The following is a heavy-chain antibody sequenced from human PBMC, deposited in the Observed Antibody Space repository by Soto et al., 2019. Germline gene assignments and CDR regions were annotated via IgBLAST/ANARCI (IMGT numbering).Heavy chain of an antibody. CDR3: ARQRTTVVTQAYFDH. CDR2: IYYSGRT. CDR1: GESISSSSYY. Sequence: SETLSLTCIVSGESISSSSYYWGWIRQPPGKGLEWIGSIYYSGRTYYNPSFKSRVTISIDTSKNQFSLKLSSVTGTDTAVYYCARQRTTVVTQAYFDHWGQGALVTVSS. V-gene: IGHV4-39*01. J-gene: IGHJ4*02. D-gene: IGHD2-21*02.